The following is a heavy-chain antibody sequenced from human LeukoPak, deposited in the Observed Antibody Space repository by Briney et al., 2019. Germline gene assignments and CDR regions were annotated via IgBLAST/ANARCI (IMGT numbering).Heavy chain of an antibody. CDR1: GGPISSGDYY. J-gene: IGHJ4*02. V-gene: IGHV4-30-4*01. CDR2: IYYSGST. Sequence: SQTLSLTCTVSGGPISSGDYYWSWIGQPPGKGLEWIGYIYYSGSTYYNPSLKRRVTISVDTSKKHFSLKLSSVTAADTAVYYCGRESDYGDNGDWGQGTLVTVSS. CDR3: GRESDYGDNGD. D-gene: IGHD4-17*01.